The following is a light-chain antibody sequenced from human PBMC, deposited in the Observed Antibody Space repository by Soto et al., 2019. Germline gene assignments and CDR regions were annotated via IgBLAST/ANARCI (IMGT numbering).Light chain of an antibody. CDR2: GAS. Sequence: EIVLTQSPGTLSLSPGERATLSCRASQRVSSSYLAWYQQKPGQAPRLLIYGASSRATSIPDRFSGSGSGTDFTLTISRLEPEDFAVYYCQQYGSSFTFGPGTKVDIK. CDR1: QRVSSSY. V-gene: IGKV3-20*01. J-gene: IGKJ3*01. CDR3: QQYGSSFT.